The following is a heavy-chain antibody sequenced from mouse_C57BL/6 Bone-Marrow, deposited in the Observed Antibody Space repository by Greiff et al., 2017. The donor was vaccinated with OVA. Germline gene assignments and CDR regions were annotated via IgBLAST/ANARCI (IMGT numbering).Heavy chain of an antibody. V-gene: IGHV1-50*01. J-gene: IGHJ1*03. D-gene: IGHD2-5*01. CDR3: ARLLRYSNYFDV. CDR2: IDPSDSYT. CDR1: GYTFTSYW. Sequence: QVQLQQPGAELVKPGASVKLSCKASGYTFTSYWMQWVKQRPGQGLEWIGEIDPSDSYTNYTQKFKGKATLTVDTSSSTAYMQLSSLTSEDSAVYYCARLLRYSNYFDVWGTGTTVTVSS.